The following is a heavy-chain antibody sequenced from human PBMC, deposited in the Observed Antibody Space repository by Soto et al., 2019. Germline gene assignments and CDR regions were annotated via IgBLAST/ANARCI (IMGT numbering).Heavy chain of an antibody. J-gene: IGHJ4*02. CDR3: ARGKVGATVDY. CDR1: GGPISSYS. CDR2: IYYSGST. V-gene: IGHV4-59*01. Sequence: QVQLQESGPGLVKPSETLSLTCTVSGGPISSYSWSWIRQPPGKGLEWIGYIYYSGSTNYNPSLKSRVTISVDTSKNQFSLKLSSVTAADTAMYYCARGKVGATVDYWGQGTLVTVSS. D-gene: IGHD1-26*01.